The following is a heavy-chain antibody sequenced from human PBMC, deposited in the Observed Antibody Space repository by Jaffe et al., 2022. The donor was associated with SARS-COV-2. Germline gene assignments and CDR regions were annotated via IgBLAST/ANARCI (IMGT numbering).Heavy chain of an antibody. D-gene: IGHD5-18*01. V-gene: IGHV3-64D*09. Sequence: EVQLVESGGGLVQPGGSLRLSCSASGFTFSSYAMHWVRQAPGKGLEYVSAISSNGGSTYYADSVKGRFTISRDNSKNTLYLQMSSLRAEDTAVYYCVKDVDTARKSVSSDYWGQGTLVTVSS. J-gene: IGHJ4*02. CDR2: ISSNGGST. CDR1: GFTFSSYA. CDR3: VKDVDTARKSVSSDY.